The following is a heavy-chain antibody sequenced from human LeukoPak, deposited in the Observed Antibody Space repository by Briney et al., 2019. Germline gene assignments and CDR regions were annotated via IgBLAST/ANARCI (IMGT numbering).Heavy chain of an antibody. CDR2: IIPIFGTA. Sequence: GASVKVSCKASGGTFSSYAISWVRQDPGQGLEWMGGIIPIFGTANYAQKFQGRVTITTDESTSTAYMELSSLRSEDTAVYYCARGPRGYYDSSGYYPHYYYYYMDVWGKGTTVTVSS. D-gene: IGHD3-22*01. CDR3: ARGPRGYYDSSGYYPHYYYYYMDV. CDR1: GGTFSSYA. V-gene: IGHV1-69*05. J-gene: IGHJ6*03.